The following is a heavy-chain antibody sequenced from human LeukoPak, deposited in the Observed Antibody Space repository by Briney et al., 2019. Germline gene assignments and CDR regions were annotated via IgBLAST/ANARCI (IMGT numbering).Heavy chain of an antibody. CDR2: ISGSGGST. Sequence: GGSLRLSCAASGFTFSSYGMHWVRQAPGKGLEWVSAISGSGGSTYYGDSVEGRFTISRDSSKNTLNLQMNSLRAEDTAVYYCAKGIESSGTYYTSFDYWGQGTLVTVSS. V-gene: IGHV3-23*01. CDR3: AKGIESSGTYYTSFDY. CDR1: GFTFSSYG. J-gene: IGHJ4*02. D-gene: IGHD1-26*01.